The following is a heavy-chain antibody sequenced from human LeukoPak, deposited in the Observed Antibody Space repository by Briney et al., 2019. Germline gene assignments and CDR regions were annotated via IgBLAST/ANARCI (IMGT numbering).Heavy chain of an antibody. CDR3: AIGDSYYYGSGSHPDY. CDR2: MNPNSGNT. Sequence: GASVKVSCKASGYTFTSYDINWVRQATGQGLEWMGWMNPNSGNTGYAQKFQGRVTMTRNTSISTAYMELSSLRSEDTAVYYCAIGDSYYYGSGSHPDYWGQGTLVTVSS. J-gene: IGHJ4*02. V-gene: IGHV1-8*01. CDR1: GYTFTSYD. D-gene: IGHD3-10*01.